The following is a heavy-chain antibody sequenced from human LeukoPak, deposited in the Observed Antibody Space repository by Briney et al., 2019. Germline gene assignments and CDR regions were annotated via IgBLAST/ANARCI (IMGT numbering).Heavy chain of an antibody. D-gene: IGHD5-24*01. J-gene: IGHJ4*02. Sequence: GGSLRLSCAASGFTFSTYWMHWVRQAPGKGLEWVSSISSSSSYIYYADSVKGRFTISRDNAKNSLYLQMNSLRAEDTAVYYCARDPMATIGDYFDCWGQGTLVTVSS. CDR2: ISSSSSYI. V-gene: IGHV3-21*01. CDR3: ARDPMATIGDYFDC. CDR1: GFTFSTYW.